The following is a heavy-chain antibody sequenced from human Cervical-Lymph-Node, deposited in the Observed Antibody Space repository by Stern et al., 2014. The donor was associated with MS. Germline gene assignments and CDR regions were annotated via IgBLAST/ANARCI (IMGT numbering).Heavy chain of an antibody. D-gene: IGHD3-16*01. V-gene: IGHV1-69*06. CDR2: IIPLFGTA. CDR1: GGTFINDA. Sequence: VQLVESGAEVKKPGSSAKVSCKASGGTFINDAINWVRQAPGQGLEWMGGIIPLFGTASYAQKFQDRVSITADKSTKTAFLEVSRLTSEDTAVYYCARDSPIFPKPLKGEIDYWGQGTLVTVSS. J-gene: IGHJ4*02. CDR3: ARDSPIFPKPLKGEIDY.